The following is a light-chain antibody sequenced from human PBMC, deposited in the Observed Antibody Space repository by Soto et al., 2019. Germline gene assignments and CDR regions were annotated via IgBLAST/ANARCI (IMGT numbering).Light chain of an antibody. CDR1: QSISSN. J-gene: IGKJ5*01. V-gene: IGKV1-39*01. Sequence: DIQMTQSPSSLSVSVGDRATITCRASQSISSNLNWYQQKPGKAPKLLIYTASSLQSGVPSRFSGSGSGTDFTLTISSLQPEDFATYYCQQSYSTPITFGQGTRLEIK. CDR2: TAS. CDR3: QQSYSTPIT.